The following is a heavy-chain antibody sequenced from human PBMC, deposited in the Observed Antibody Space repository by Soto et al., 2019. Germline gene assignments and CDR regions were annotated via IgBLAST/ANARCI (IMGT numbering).Heavy chain of an antibody. CDR1: GGSISSYY. D-gene: IGHD6-19*01. Sequence: QVQLQESGPGLVKPSETLSLTCTVSGGSISSYYWSWIRQPPGKGLEWIASVYYSGSTNYNPSLKSRVTIAMGTSRNQFSLKMSSVTAADTAVYYWASSSGWYYFDYWGQGTLVSVSS. CDR2: VYYSGST. CDR3: ASSSGWYYFDY. J-gene: IGHJ4*02. V-gene: IGHV4-59*01.